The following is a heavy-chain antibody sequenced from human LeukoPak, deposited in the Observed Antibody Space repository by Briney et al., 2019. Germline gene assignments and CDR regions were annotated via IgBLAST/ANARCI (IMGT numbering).Heavy chain of an antibody. CDR1: GCTFTGHY. CDR3: VRVGHTSGWDFDY. J-gene: IGHJ4*02. D-gene: IGHD6-19*01. CDR2: NNPNRGGA. Sequence: ASVNDSCKASGCTFTGHYIHWVRPAPGQGLAWMGFNNPNRGGAHYAQKFQGRVTMTRDTSVSTAYMERSRLTSDDTAVYYCVRVGHTSGWDFDYWGQGTLVTVSS. V-gene: IGHV1-2*02.